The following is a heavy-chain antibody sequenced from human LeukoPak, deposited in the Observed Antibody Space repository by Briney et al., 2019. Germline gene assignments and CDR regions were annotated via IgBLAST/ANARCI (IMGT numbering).Heavy chain of an antibody. V-gene: IGHV4-39*01. CDR2: IYYSGST. Sequence: SETLSLTCTVSGGSISSSSYYWGWIRQPSGKGLEWIGSIYYSGSTYYNPSLKSRVTISVDTSKNQFSLKLSSVTAADTAVYYCARRVWGYCSSTSCHVGAFDIWGQGTMVTVSS. D-gene: IGHD2-2*01. J-gene: IGHJ3*02. CDR1: GGSISSSSYY. CDR3: ARRVWGYCSSTSCHVGAFDI.